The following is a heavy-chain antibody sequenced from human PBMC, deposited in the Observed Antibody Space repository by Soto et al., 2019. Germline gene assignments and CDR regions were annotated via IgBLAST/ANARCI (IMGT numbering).Heavy chain of an antibody. CDR1: GGTFSSYA. CDR3: AREVNGNDHYSYYGMDV. J-gene: IGHJ6*02. D-gene: IGHD1-1*01. CDR2: IIPIFGTA. V-gene: IGHV1-69*01. Sequence: QVKLVQSGAEVKKPGSSVKVSCKASGGTFSSYAISWVRQAPGQGLEWMGGIIPIFGTANYAQKYQGIVTITADESTRTAYMELISLRSEDTAVYYCAREVNGNDHYSYYGMDVWGQGTTVTVSS.